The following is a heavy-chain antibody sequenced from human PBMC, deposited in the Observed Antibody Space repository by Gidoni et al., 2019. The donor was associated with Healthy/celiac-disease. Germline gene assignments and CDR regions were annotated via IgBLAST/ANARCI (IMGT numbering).Heavy chain of an antibody. J-gene: IGHJ4*02. CDR2: ISYDGSNK. V-gene: IGHV3-30-3*01. D-gene: IGHD4-17*01. CDR3: ARDRTTVTTKEEYYFDY. Sequence: QVQLVESGGGVVQPGRSLRLSCAASGFSFSSYAMHWVRQAPGKGLEWVAVISYDGSNKYYADSVKGRFTISRDNSKNTLYLQMNSLRAEDTAVYYCARDRTTVTTKEEYYFDYWGQGTLVTVSS. CDR1: GFSFSSYA.